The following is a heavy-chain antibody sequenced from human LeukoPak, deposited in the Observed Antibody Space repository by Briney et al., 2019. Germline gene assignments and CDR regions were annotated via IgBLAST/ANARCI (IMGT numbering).Heavy chain of an antibody. CDR1: GFTFSSYW. CDR2: INSDGSST. CDR3: ARITFGGVIVKPKKSYYFDY. D-gene: IGHD3-16*02. V-gene: IGHV3-74*01. J-gene: IGHJ4*02. Sequence: GGSLRLSCAASGFTFSSYWMHWVRQAPGKGLVLVSRINSDGSSTDYADSVRGRFTISRDNAKNSLYLQMNSLRAEDTAVYYCARITFGGVIVKPKKSYYFDYWGQGTLVTVSS.